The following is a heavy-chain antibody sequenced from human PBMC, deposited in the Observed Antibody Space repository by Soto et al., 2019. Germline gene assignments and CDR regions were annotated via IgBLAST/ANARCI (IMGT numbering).Heavy chain of an antibody. CDR1: GYTFTSYD. D-gene: IGHD3-3*01. CDR3: ARGHYDFWSGYSPYYYMDV. Sequence: QVPLVQSGAEVKKPGASVKVSCKASGYTFTSYDINWVRQATGQGLEWMGWMNPNSGNTGYAQKFQGRVTMTRNTSISTAYMELSSLRSEDTAVYYCARGHYDFWSGYSPYYYMDVWGKGTTVTVSS. J-gene: IGHJ6*03. V-gene: IGHV1-8*01. CDR2: MNPNSGNT.